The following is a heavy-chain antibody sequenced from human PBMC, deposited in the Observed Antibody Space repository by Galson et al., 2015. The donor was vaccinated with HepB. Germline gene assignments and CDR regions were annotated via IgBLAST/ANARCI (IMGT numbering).Heavy chain of an antibody. Sequence: SLRLSCAASGFTVSSNYMSWVRQAPGKGLEWVSVIYSGGSTYYADSVKGRFTISRDNSKNTLYLQMNSLRAEDTAVYYCARGSIYDSSGWNTQGFDYWGQGTLVTVSS. D-gene: IGHD3-22*01. CDR2: IYSGGST. V-gene: IGHV3-66*01. CDR3: ARGSIYDSSGWNTQGFDY. CDR1: GFTVSSNY. J-gene: IGHJ4*02.